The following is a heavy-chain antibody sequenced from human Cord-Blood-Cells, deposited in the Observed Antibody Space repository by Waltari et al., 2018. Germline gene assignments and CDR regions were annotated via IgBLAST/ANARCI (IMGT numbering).Heavy chain of an antibody. CDR3: AREVDRIVLVVYAIPTFDY. CDR2: ISSKSSYI. J-gene: IGHJ4*02. CDR1: GFTFSSYS. D-gene: IGHD2-8*01. Sequence: AASGFTFSSYSMNWVRQAPGKGLEWVSSISSKSSYIYYADSVKGQFTISMDNAKNSLYLQMNSLRAEDTAVYYCAREVDRIVLVVYAIPTFDYWGQGTLVTVSS. V-gene: IGHV3-21*01.